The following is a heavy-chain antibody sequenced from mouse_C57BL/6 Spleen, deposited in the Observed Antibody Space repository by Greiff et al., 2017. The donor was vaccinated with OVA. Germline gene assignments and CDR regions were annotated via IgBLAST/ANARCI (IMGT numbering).Heavy chain of an antibody. CDR3: ARITTVVSTGFDY. D-gene: IGHD1-1*01. CDR1: GYTFTSYG. J-gene: IGHJ2*01. CDR2: IYPRSGNT. Sequence: VQLQQSGAELARPGASVKLSCKASGYTFTSYGISWVKQRTGQGLEWIGEIYPRSGNTYYNEKFKGKATLTADKSSSTAYMELRSLTSEDSAVYFCARITTVVSTGFDYWGQGTTLTVSS. V-gene: IGHV1-81*01.